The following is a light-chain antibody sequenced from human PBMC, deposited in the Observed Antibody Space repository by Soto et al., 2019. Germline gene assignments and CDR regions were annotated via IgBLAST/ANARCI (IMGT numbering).Light chain of an antibody. CDR1: SSDIGGYDY. J-gene: IGLJ2*01. V-gene: IGLV2-14*01. CDR3: TSYASGSSHVV. Sequence: QSALTQPASVSGSPGQSITLSCTGTSSDIGGYDYVSWYQRHPGKAPKLILYDVNNRPSGVSKRFSGSKSGNTASLTISGLQAEDEADYYCTSYASGSSHVVFGGGTKLTVL. CDR2: DVN.